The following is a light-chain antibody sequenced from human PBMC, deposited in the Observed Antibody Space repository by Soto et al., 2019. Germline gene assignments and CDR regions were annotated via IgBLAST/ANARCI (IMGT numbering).Light chain of an antibody. CDR1: QSVSSDY. CDR3: QQYGRSTWT. V-gene: IGKV3-20*01. CDR2: GAS. J-gene: IGKJ1*01. Sequence: DIVLTQSPGTLSLSPGERATLSCRASQSVSSDYLAWYQQKPGQAPRLLIYGASSRAAGTPDRFSGSGSGKDFTLTIRRLAPEDFAVYYCQQYGRSTWTLGQGTKVDSK.